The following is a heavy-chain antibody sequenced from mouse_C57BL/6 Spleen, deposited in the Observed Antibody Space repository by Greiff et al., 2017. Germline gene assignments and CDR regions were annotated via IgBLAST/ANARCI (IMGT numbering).Heavy chain of an antibody. J-gene: IGHJ4*01. CDR2: IHPNSGST. CDR3: ARPYGSSSYYAMDY. Sequence: QVQLQQPGAELVKPGASVKLSCKASGYTFTSYWMHWVKQRPGQGLEWIGMIHPNSGSTNYNEKFKSKATLTIDKSSSTAYMQLSSLTSEDSAVYYCARPYGSSSYYAMDYWGQGTSVTVSS. D-gene: IGHD1-1*01. V-gene: IGHV1-64*01. CDR1: GYTFTSYW.